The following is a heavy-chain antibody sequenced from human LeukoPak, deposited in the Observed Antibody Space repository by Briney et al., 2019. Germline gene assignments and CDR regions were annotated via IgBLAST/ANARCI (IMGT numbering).Heavy chain of an antibody. CDR1: GYTFSAYW. CDR2: IYPGDSDT. J-gene: IGHJ4*02. Sequence: GESLKISCKGSGYTFSAYWIAWVRQMPGKGLEWMGNIYPGDSDTRYSPSFQGQVTISADKSISTAYLQWSSLKASDTAMYYCARRGRSSNYFDYWGQGTLVTVSS. V-gene: IGHV5-51*01. D-gene: IGHD6-6*01. CDR3: ARRGRSSNYFDY.